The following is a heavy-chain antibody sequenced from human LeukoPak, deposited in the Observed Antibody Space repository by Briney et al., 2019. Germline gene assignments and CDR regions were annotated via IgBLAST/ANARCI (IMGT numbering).Heavy chain of an antibody. CDR1: GGTFSSYA. Sequence: SVTVSCKASGGTFSSYAISWVRQAPGQGLEWMGGIIPIFGTANYAQKFQGRVTITADESTSTAYMELSSLRSEDTAVYYCATTPQWLVAVGSGWFDPWGQGTLVTVSS. V-gene: IGHV1-69*13. CDR2: IIPIFGTA. CDR3: ATTPQWLVAVGSGWFDP. J-gene: IGHJ5*02. D-gene: IGHD6-19*01.